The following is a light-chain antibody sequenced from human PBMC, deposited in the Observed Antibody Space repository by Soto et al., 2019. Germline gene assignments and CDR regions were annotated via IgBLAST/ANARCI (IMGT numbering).Light chain of an antibody. Sequence: SYELTQPPSVSVAPGKTARITCGGNNIGSKSVHWYQQRPGQAPVLVIYYDTDRPSGIPERFSGSNSGNTATLTISRVEAGDEADYYCQVWHSSSDHRVFGTGTKLTVL. CDR2: YDT. CDR3: QVWHSSSDHRV. J-gene: IGLJ1*01. V-gene: IGLV3-21*04. CDR1: NIGSKS.